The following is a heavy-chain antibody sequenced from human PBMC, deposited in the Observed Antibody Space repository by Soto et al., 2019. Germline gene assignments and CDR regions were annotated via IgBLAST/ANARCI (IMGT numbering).Heavy chain of an antibody. Sequence: TGGSLRLSCAASGFTFSSYWMHWVRQVPGKGLVWVSRISSAENSIMYADSVKGRFTISRDNAKNTLYLQMDSRRAEDTAVYYCARGGGSGYDYRVLVYWGQGTPVTVSS. V-gene: IGHV3-74*03. CDR1: GFTFSSYW. CDR2: ISSAENSI. J-gene: IGHJ4*02. CDR3: ARGGGSGYDYRVLVY. D-gene: IGHD5-12*01.